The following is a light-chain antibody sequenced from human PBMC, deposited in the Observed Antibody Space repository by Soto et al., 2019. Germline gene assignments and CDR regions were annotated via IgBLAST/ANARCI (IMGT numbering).Light chain of an antibody. J-gene: IGKJ2*01. V-gene: IGKV1-39*01. CDR3: QQSYISPQT. CDR2: AAS. Sequence: DIQMTQSPSSLSASVGDRVTITCRASQSINRYSNWYQQKPGKAPKLLIYAASSLQSGVPSRFSGSGSGTDFTLTISSLHPEDFATYYCQQSYISPQTFGQGTKLEIK. CDR1: QSINRY.